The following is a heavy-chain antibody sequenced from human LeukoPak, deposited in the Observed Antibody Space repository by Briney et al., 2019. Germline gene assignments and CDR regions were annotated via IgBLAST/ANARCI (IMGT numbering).Heavy chain of an antibody. D-gene: IGHD3-22*01. Sequence: GGSLRLSCVASGFTFSNAWMSWVRQAPGKGLEWVGRIKSKTDGGTTDYAAPVKGRFTISRDDSKNTLYLQMNSLKTEDTAVYYCITVFYYDSSGYYPYFDYWGQGTLVTVSS. J-gene: IGHJ4*02. CDR3: ITVFYYDSSGYYPYFDY. CDR2: IKSKTDGGTT. V-gene: IGHV3-15*01. CDR1: GFTFSNAW.